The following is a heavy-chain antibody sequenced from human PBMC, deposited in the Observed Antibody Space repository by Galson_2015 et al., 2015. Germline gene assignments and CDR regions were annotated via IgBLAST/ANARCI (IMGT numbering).Heavy chain of an antibody. CDR1: GFTFSSYA. D-gene: IGHD3-10*01. V-gene: IGHV3-30-3*01. Sequence: SLRLSCAASGFTFSSYAMHWVRQAPGKGPEWVAVISYDGSNKYYADSVKGRFTISRDNSKNTLYLQMNSLRAEDTAVYYCARDRGGPTYDYYYGMDVWGQGTTVTVSS. CDR2: ISYDGSNK. J-gene: IGHJ6*02. CDR3: ARDRGGPTYDYYYGMDV.